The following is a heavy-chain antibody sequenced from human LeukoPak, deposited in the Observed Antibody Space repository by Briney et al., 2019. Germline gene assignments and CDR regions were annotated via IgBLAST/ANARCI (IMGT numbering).Heavy chain of an antibody. CDR1: GYSISRGYY. V-gene: IGHV4-38-2*02. J-gene: IGHJ4*02. CDR3: ARASYSYDINGWVPFDY. D-gene: IGHD3-22*01. Sequence: SETLSLTCTVSGYSISRGYYWGWIRQPPGKGLEWIGSIYHSGSTYYNPSLKSRVTISVDTSKNQFSLKLSSVTAADTAVYYCARASYSYDINGWVPFDYWGQGTLVTVSS. CDR2: IYHSGST.